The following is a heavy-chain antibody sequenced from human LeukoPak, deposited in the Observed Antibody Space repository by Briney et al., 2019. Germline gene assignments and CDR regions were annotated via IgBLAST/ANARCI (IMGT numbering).Heavy chain of an antibody. CDR3: TRDTWGDYGGH. V-gene: IGHV3-49*03. J-gene: IGHJ4*02. Sequence: GGSLRLSCTASGFTFGDYAMSWFRQAPGKGLEWVGFIRSKTYGGTTEYAASVKGRFTISRDDSKSIVYLQMDSLKTEDTAVYYCTRDTWGDYGGHWGQGILVTVSS. CDR2: IRSKTYGGTT. CDR1: GFTFGDYA. D-gene: IGHD4-17*01.